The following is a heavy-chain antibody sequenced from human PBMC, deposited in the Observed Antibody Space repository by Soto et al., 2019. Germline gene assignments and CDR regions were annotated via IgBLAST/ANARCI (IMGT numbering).Heavy chain of an antibody. Sequence: QVQLVQSGAEVKKPGSSVKVSCKASGGTFSSYAISWVRQAPGQGLEWMGGIIPIFGTANYAQKFQGRVTITAYESTSTAYIELSSLRSEDTAVYYCASPRFIVVVPAAINYYYGMDVWGQGTTVTVSS. CDR2: IIPIFGTA. V-gene: IGHV1-69*01. CDR3: ASPRFIVVVPAAINYYYGMDV. D-gene: IGHD2-2*01. CDR1: GGTFSSYA. J-gene: IGHJ6*02.